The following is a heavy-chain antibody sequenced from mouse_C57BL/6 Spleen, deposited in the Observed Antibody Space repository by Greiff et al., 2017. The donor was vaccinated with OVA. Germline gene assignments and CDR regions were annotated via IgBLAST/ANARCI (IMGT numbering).Heavy chain of an antibody. CDR1: GFNIKDYY. Sequence: EVQVVESGAELVRPGASVKLSCTASGFNIKDYYMHWVKQRPEQGLEWIGRIDPEDGDTEYAPKFPGKATMTADTASNTAYLQLSSLTSEDTAVYYCTLYDYDPAWFAYWGQGTLVTVSA. V-gene: IGHV14-1*01. CDR3: TLYDYDPAWFAY. J-gene: IGHJ3*01. CDR2: IDPEDGDT. D-gene: IGHD2-4*01.